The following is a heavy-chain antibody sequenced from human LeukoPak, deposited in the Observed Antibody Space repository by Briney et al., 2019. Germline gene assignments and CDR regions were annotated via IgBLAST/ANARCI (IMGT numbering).Heavy chain of an antibody. CDR1: GFTFSSYA. CDR3: AKDLRYYDFWSGLADY. J-gene: IGHJ4*02. D-gene: IGHD3-3*01. Sequence: LAGGSLRLSCAASGFTFSSYAMSWVRQAPGKGLEWVSAISGSGGSTYYADSVKGRFTISRDNSKNTLYLQMNSLRAEDTAVYYCAKDLRYYDFWSGLADYWGQGTLVTVSS. CDR2: ISGSGGST. V-gene: IGHV3-23*01.